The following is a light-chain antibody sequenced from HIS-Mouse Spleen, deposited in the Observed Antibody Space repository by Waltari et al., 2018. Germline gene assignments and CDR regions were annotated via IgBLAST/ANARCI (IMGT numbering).Light chain of an antibody. Sequence: SFELTQPPPVVVSPGPTASITRPGGNMGDKLACWYQQEPGQSPVLVIHQDSKRPTGSPERFSSSNSGNTATLTVSETQAMDEADYYCQAWDSSNAVFGGGTKLTVL. J-gene: IGLJ2*01. CDR1: NMGDKL. V-gene: IGLV3-1*01. CDR2: QDS. CDR3: QAWDSSNAV.